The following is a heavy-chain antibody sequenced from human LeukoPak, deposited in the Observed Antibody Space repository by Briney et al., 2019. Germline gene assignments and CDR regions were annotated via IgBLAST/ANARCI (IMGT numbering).Heavy chain of an antibody. J-gene: IGHJ4*02. CDR2: MNPNSGNT. CDR3: ARITIAAAFSFDY. D-gene: IGHD6-13*01. Sequence: GASVKVSRKASGYTFTSYDINWVRQATGQGLEWMGWMNPNSGNTGYAQKFQGRVTMTRNTSISTAYMELSSLRSEDTAVYYCARITIAAAFSFDYWGQGTLVTVSS. CDR1: GYTFTSYD. V-gene: IGHV1-8*01.